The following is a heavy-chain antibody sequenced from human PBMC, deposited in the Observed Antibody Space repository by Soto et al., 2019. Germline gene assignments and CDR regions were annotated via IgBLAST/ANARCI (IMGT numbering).Heavy chain of an antibody. J-gene: IGHJ4*02. V-gene: IGHV3-15*07. CDR1: GFIFSNAW. CDR3: ATDVAASYCGV. D-gene: IGHD1-26*01. Sequence: EEQLVESGGGLVKPGGSLRLSCAGSGFIFSNAWMHWVRQAPGKGLEWVGRIKSKSVGGTIDYAAPVKGRFTISRDDSNNTVFLQMNGLETEDTAVYYCATDVAASYCGVWGQGTLVTVSS. CDR2: IKSKSVGGTI.